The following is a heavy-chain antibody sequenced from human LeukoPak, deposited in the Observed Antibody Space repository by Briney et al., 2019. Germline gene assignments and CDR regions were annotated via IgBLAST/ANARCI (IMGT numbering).Heavy chain of an antibody. Sequence: SETLSLTCTVSGGSISTYYWSWIRQPPGKGLENIGYIYYTGSTNYNPSLKSRVTISVDTSKNQFSLKLSSVTAADTAVYYCARGPPDCSSTSCYAFDAFDIWGQGTMVTVSS. CDR2: IYYTGST. V-gene: IGHV4-59*12. CDR3: ARGPPDCSSTSCYAFDAFDI. J-gene: IGHJ3*02. D-gene: IGHD2-2*01. CDR1: GGSISTYY.